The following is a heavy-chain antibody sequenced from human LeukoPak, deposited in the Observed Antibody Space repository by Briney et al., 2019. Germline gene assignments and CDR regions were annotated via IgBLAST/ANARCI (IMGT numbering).Heavy chain of an antibody. CDR2: IYYSGST. V-gene: IGHV4-30-4*01. J-gene: IGHJ4*02. CDR3: ARAGGYGFSFDY. CDR1: GGSINSGDYY. Sequence: SQTLSLTCTVSGGSINSGDYYWSWIRQPPGKGLEWIGYIYYSGSTYYNPSLKSRVTISVDTSKNQFSLKLSSVTAADTAVYYCARAGGYGFSFDYWGQGTLVTVSS. D-gene: IGHD5-18*01.